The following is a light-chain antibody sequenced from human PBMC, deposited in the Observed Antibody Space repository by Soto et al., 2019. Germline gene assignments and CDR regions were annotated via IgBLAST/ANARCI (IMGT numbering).Light chain of an antibody. Sequence: EIVLTQSPATLSLSPGERATLSCRASQGVSNYLAWYQQRPGQAPRLLIYDASNRATGIPARFSGSGSGTDFTLTISNLEPEDFAVYYCQQRGDWPPTFGPGTKVDIK. J-gene: IGKJ1*01. V-gene: IGKV3-11*01. CDR2: DAS. CDR1: QGVSNY. CDR3: QQRGDWPPT.